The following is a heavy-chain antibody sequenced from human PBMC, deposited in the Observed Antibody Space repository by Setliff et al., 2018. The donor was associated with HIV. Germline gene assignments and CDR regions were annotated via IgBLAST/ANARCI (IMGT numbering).Heavy chain of an antibody. CDR1: GGTFSSYA. CDR2: IIPIFGTA. V-gene: IGHV1-69*13. D-gene: IGHD2-21*02. Sequence: ASVKVSCKASGGTFSSYAISWVRQAPGQGLEWVGGIIPIFGTANYAQKFQGRVTITADESTSTAYMELSSLRSEDTAVYYCARDTPHIVVVTAPEPGDDAFDIWGRGTMVTVSS. J-gene: IGHJ3*02. CDR3: ARDTPHIVVVTAPEPGDDAFDI.